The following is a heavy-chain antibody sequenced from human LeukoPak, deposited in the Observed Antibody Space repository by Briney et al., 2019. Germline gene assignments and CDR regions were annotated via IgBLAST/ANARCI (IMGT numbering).Heavy chain of an antibody. CDR1: GYTSTGYY. CDR3: ASYDFWSGLPVSSY. V-gene: IGHV1-2*02. D-gene: IGHD3-3*01. CDR2: INPNSGGT. J-gene: IGHJ4*02. Sequence: ASVKVSCKASGYTSTGYYMHWVRQAPGQGLEWMGWINPNSGGTNYAQKFQGRVTMTRDTSISTAYMELSRLRSDDTAVYYCASYDFWSGLPVSSYWGQGTLVTVSS.